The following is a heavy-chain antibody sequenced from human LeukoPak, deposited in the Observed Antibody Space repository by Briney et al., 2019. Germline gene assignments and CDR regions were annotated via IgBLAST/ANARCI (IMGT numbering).Heavy chain of an antibody. Sequence: SETLSLTCTVSGYSISSGYYWGWIRQPPGKGLEWIGSIYTRGSTNYNPSLKSRVTMSVDTSKNQFSLKLSSVTAADTAVYYCARDPVKLGDYYGMDVWGQGTTVTVSS. J-gene: IGHJ6*02. V-gene: IGHV4-38-2*02. D-gene: IGHD7-27*01. CDR1: GYSISSGYY. CDR3: ARDPVKLGDYYGMDV. CDR2: IYTRGST.